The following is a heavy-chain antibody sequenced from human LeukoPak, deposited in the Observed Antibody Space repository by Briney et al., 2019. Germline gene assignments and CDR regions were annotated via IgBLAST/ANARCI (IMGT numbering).Heavy chain of an antibody. CDR2: ISGSGGST. J-gene: IGHJ4*02. CDR3: AKDRPPYSSGWYPDY. V-gene: IGHV3-23*01. CDR1: GFTFSSYG. Sequence: GGSLRLSCAASGFTFSSYGMHWVRQAPGKGLEWVSAISGSGGSTYYADSVKGRFTISRDNSKNTLYLQMNSLRAEDTAVYYCAKDRPPYSSGWYPDYWGQGTLVTVSS. D-gene: IGHD6-19*01.